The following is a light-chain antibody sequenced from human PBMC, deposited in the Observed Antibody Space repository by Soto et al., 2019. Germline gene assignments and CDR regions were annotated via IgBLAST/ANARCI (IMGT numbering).Light chain of an antibody. CDR1: SSDVGGYNY. CDR2: EVS. Sequence: QSALTQPASVSGSPGQSITISCTGTSSDVGGYNYVSWYQQHPGKAPKLMIYEVSNRPSGVSNRFSGSKSGNTASLTISGLQDEDEAEYYCSSYTSSSTRLFGGGTQLTVL. CDR3: SSYTSSSTRL. J-gene: IGLJ2*01. V-gene: IGLV2-14*01.